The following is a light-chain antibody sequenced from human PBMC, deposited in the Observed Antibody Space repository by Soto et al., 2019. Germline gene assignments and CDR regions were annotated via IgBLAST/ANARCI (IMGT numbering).Light chain of an antibody. CDR3: LQDYRYPLT. CDR1: QAISND. CDR2: AAS. V-gene: IGKV1-6*01. J-gene: IGKJ4*01. Sequence: AIQMTQFPSSLSASVGDRLTITCRASQAISNDLGWYQQKPVKAPKLLIYAASTLQRGVPPRFSGSRSGTDFTLTISSLQPEDFATYYCLQDYRYPLTFGGGTKVEIK.